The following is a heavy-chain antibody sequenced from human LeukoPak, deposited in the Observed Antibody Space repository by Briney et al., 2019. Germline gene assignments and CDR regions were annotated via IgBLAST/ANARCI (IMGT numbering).Heavy chain of an antibody. CDR1: GYSFTSYW. Sequence: GESLKISCKGSGYSFTSYWIGWVRQMPGKGLEWMGIIYPGDSDTRYSPSFQGQVTISADKSISTAYLQWSSLKASDTAMYYCARRRSSSSIGSGYMDVWGKGTTVTVSS. D-gene: IGHD6-13*01. CDR2: IYPGDSDT. V-gene: IGHV5-51*01. J-gene: IGHJ6*03. CDR3: ARRRSSSSIGSGYMDV.